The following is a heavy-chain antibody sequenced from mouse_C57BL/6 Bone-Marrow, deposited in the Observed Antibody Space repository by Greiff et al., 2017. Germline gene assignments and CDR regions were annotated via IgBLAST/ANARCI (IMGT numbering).Heavy chain of an antibody. Sequence: QVQLQQPGAELVKPGASVKLSCKASGYTFTSYWMQWVKQRPGQGLEWIGEIDPSDSYTNYNQKFKGKATLTADTSSSTAYMQLSSLTSEDSAVYYCARIYYGNLPYWYFDVWGTGTTVTVSS. CDR2: IDPSDSYT. CDR3: ARIYYGNLPYWYFDV. J-gene: IGHJ1*03. CDR1: GYTFTSYW. D-gene: IGHD2-1*01. V-gene: IGHV1-50*01.